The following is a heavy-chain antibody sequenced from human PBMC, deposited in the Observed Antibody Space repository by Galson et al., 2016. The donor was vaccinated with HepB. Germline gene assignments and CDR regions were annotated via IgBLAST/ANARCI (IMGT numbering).Heavy chain of an antibody. J-gene: IGHJ5*02. CDR1: GGSINSYY. CDR3: ARDRAPTWGWFDP. CDR2: IYYSGAT. V-gene: IGHV4-59*01. D-gene: IGHD1-26*01. Sequence: SETLSLTCTVSGGSINSYYWSWIRQPPGKGLEWIGYIYYSGATTYNPSVRSRVTISVDTSKNQFSLKLSSVTAADTAVYYCARDRAPTWGWFDPWGQGTLVTVSS.